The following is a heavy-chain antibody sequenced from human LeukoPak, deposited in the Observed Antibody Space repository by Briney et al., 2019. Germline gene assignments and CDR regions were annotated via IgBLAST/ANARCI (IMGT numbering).Heavy chain of an antibody. CDR3: AKPQQRKKWQWLESYYYYGMDV. D-gene: IGHD6-19*01. CDR1: GFTSSSYA. J-gene: IGHJ6*02. Sequence: GGSLRLSCAASGFTSSSYAMSWVRRAPGKGLEWVSAISGSGGSTYYADSVKGRFTISRDNSKNTLYLQMNSLRAEDTAVYYCAKPQQRKKWQWLESYYYYGMDVWGQGTTVTVSS. CDR2: ISGSGGST. V-gene: IGHV3-23*01.